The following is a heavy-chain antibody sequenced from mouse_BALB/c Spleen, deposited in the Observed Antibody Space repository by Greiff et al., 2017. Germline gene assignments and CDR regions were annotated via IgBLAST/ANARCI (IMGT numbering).Heavy chain of an antibody. CDR3: ARWLPSFAY. CDR1: GYTFTSYW. CDR2: INPSTGYT. J-gene: IGHJ3*01. D-gene: IGHD2-2*01. V-gene: IGHV1-7*01. Sequence: VKLMESGAELAKPGASVKMSCKASGYTFTSYWMHWVKQRPGQGLEWIGYINPSTGYTEYNQKFKDKATLTADKSSSTAYMQLSSLTSEDSAVYYCARWLPSFAYWGQGTLVTVSA.